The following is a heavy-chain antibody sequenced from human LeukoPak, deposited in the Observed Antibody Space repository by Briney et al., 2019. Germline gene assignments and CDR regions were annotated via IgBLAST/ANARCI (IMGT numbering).Heavy chain of an antibody. CDR3: AKFDNRIVGAASFNY. CDR1: GFTFSSYG. Sequence: GGSLRLSCAASGFTFSSYGMHWVRQAPGKGLEWVAFIRFDGSNKYYADSVKGRLTISRVNSKNTLYLQMNSLRGEDTAVYYCAKFDNRIVGAASFNYWGQGTLVTVSS. D-gene: IGHD1-26*01. CDR2: IRFDGSNK. J-gene: IGHJ4*02. V-gene: IGHV3-30*02.